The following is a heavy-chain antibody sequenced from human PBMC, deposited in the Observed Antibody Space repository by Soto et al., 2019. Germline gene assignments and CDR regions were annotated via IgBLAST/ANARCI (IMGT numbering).Heavy chain of an antibody. CDR2: ISYDGSNK. CDR1: GFTFSSYG. CDR3: AKDKVLPDRPYYYYGMAF. Sequence: GSLRLSYAASGFTFSSYGMHWVRQAPGKGLEWVAVISYDGSNKYYADSVKGRFTISRDNSKNTLYLQMNSLRAEDTAVYYCAKDKVLPDRPYYYYGMAFRGQGTTVTVSS. V-gene: IGHV3-30*18. J-gene: IGHJ6*02.